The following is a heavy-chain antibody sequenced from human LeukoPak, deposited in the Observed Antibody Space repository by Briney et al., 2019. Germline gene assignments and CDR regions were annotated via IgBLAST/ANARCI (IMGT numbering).Heavy chain of an antibody. CDR2: INHSGST. D-gene: IGHD3-16*02. J-gene: IGHJ4*02. CDR1: GGSFSDYY. CDR3: ARGNKYYDYVWGSYRHGGGDY. V-gene: IGHV4-34*01. Sequence: PSETLSLTCAVYGGSFSDYYWSWIRQPPGKGLEWIGEINHSGSTNYNPSLKSRVTISVDTSKNQFSLKLSSVTAADTAVYYCARGNKYYDYVWGSYRHGGGDYWGQGTLVTVSS.